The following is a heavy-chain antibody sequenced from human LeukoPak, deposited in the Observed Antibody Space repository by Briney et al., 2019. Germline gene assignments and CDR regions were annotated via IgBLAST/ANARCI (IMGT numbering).Heavy chain of an antibody. D-gene: IGHD3-10*01. CDR1: GFTFSSYS. J-gene: IGHJ4*02. Sequence: KPGGSLRLSCAASGFTFSSYSMNWVRQAPGKGLEWVSSISSSSSYIYYADSVKGRFTISRDNAKNSLYLQINSLRAEDTAVYYCARVSMVRGVRVDYWGQGTLVTVSS. CDR3: ARVSMVRGVRVDY. CDR2: ISSSSSYI. V-gene: IGHV3-21*01.